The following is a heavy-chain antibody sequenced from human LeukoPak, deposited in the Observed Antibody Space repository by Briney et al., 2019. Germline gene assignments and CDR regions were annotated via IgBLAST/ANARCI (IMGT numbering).Heavy chain of an antibody. CDR2: IYSGGRT. CDR1: GFTVSSNY. J-gene: IGHJ6*03. Sequence: GGSLRLSCAASGFTVSSNYMSWVRQAPGKGLEWVSVIYSGGRTYYADSVKGRFTISRDNSKNTLYLQMNSLRAEDTAVYYCARVWYGSGSLYYYYYYMDVWGKGTTVTVSS. CDR3: ARVWYGSGSLYYYYYYMDV. V-gene: IGHV3-66*01. D-gene: IGHD3-10*01.